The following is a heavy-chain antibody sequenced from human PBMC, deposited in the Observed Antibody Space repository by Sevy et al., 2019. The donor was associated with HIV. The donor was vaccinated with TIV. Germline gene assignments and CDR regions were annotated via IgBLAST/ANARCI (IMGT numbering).Heavy chain of an antibody. CDR1: GDSINNGDYY. V-gene: IGHV4-31*03. CDR2: IYYTGTT. CDR3: ARTTVTTLSSARNNWFDP. J-gene: IGHJ5*02. Sequence: SETLSLTCTVSGDSINNGDYYWSWIRQHPGKGLEWIGKIYYTGTTYYHPSLKSRLRISVERSENTLSLSLRSVTAADTAVYYCARTTVTTLSSARNNWFDPWGQGTLVTVSS. D-gene: IGHD4-4*01.